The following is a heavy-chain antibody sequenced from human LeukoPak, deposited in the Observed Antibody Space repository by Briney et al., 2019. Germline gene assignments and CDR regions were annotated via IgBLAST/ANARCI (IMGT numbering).Heavy chain of an antibody. CDR1: GFTFDDYG. Sequence: GGSLRLSCAASGFTFDDYGMSWVRQAPGKGLEWVSGINWNGGSTGYADSVKGRFTISRDNAKNSLYLQMNSLRAEDTAVYYCARAGAFGTTGTTVGYWGQGTLVTVSS. CDR2: INWNGGST. V-gene: IGHV3-20*04. J-gene: IGHJ4*02. CDR3: ARAGAFGTTGTTVGY. D-gene: IGHD1-1*01.